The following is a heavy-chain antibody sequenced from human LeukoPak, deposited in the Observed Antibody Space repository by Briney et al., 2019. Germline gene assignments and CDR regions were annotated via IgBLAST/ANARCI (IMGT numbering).Heavy chain of an antibody. Sequence: SETLSLTCTVSGGSIRSGGYYWSWIRQRPGMGLEWIGYIYYTGNTYDNPSLKSRVTISVDTSKNQFSLKLRSVTAADTAVYYCARGDKYSNTWHGDYFDHWGQGTLVTVSS. D-gene: IGHD6-13*01. CDR2: IYYTGNT. J-gene: IGHJ4*02. CDR1: GGSIRSGGYY. V-gene: IGHV4-31*03. CDR3: ARGDKYSNTWHGDYFDH.